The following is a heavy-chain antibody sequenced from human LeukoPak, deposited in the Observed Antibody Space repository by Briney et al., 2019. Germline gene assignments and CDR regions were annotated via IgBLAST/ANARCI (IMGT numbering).Heavy chain of an antibody. CDR2: IKQDGSEK. V-gene: IGHV3-7*01. D-gene: IGHD6-13*01. CDR1: GFTFSTYW. Sequence: GGSLRLSCAASGFTFSTYWMSWVRQAPGKGLEWVANIKQDGSEKYYLDSVKGRFTISRDNAKNSLYLQMNSLRAEDTAVYFCTREAAAGIDYWGQGTRDTVSS. J-gene: IGHJ4*02. CDR3: TREAAAGIDY.